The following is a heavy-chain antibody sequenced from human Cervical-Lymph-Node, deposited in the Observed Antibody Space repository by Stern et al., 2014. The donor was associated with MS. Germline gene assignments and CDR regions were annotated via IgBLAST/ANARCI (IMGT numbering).Heavy chain of an antibody. Sequence: VQLVESGGGLVKPGGSLRLSCAASGFTFSSYSMNWVRHAPGKGLEWVSSISSSSSYIYYADSVKGRFTISRDNAKNSLYLQMNSLRAEDTAVYYCARAYSGSISPFDYWGQGTLVTVSA. J-gene: IGHJ4*02. CDR3: ARAYSGSISPFDY. CDR1: GFTFSSYS. V-gene: IGHV3-21*01. CDR2: ISSSSSYI. D-gene: IGHD1-26*01.